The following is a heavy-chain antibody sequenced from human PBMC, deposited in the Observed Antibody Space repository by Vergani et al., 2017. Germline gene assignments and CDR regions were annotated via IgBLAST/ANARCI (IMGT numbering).Heavy chain of an antibody. V-gene: IGHV4-34*01. Sequence: QVQLQQWGAGLLKPSETLSLTCAVYGGSFSGYYWSWIRQPPGKGLEWIGEINHSGRTKYNPSLKSRVTISVDTPKNQFSLKLSSVTAADTAVYYCARGPAKPRPLGFDSWGQGTMVTVSS. J-gene: IGHJ3*02. CDR1: GGSFSGYY. CDR3: ARGPAKPRPLGFDS. D-gene: IGHD6-6*01. CDR2: INHSGRT.